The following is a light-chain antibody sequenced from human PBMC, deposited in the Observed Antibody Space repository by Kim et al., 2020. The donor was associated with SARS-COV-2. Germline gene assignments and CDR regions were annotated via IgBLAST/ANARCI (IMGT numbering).Light chain of an antibody. J-gene: IGLJ3*02. CDR1: SSNIGAGYD. Sequence: QRVTISCTGSSSNIGAGYDVPWYQQLPATAPRLLIYGNSNRPSGVPDRFSGSKSGTSASLASTGLQAEDEADYYCQSYDSSLSGWVFGGGTQLTVL. CDR3: QSYDSSLSGWV. V-gene: IGLV1-40*01. CDR2: GNS.